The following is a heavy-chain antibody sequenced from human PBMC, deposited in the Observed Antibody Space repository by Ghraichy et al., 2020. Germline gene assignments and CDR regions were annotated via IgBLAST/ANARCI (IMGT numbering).Heavy chain of an antibody. CDR3: AKDAVTAPASYYYGLDV. V-gene: IGHV3-30*18. CDR1: GFTFSSYA. J-gene: IGHJ6*02. D-gene: IGHD2-2*01. CDR2: ITYDGSYE. Sequence: GGSLRLSCIASGFTFSSYAMHWVRQAPGKGLEWVAVITYDGSYEYSSDSVKGRFSVSKDIYKNTLYLHLNSLRVEDTAVYYCAKDAVTAPASYYYGLDVWGQGTTVTVSS.